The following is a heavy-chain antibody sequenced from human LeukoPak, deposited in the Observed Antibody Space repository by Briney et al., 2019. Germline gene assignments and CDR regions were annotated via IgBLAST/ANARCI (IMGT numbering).Heavy chain of an antibody. CDR2: IYTSGST. CDR3: ARESWGTGASFDP. Sequence: SQTLSLTCTVSGVSISSGSYYWSWIRQPAGKGPEWIGRIYTSGSTNYNPALKSRVTISVDTSKDQFSLKLSSGTAADTAVYYYARESWGTGASFDPWGPGTLVTVSS. J-gene: IGHJ5*02. CDR1: GVSISSGSYY. D-gene: IGHD6-13*01. V-gene: IGHV4-61*02.